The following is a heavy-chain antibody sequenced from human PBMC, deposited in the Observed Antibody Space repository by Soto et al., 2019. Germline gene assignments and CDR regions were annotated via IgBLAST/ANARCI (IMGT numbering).Heavy chain of an antibody. CDR1: TGSMRTYY. CDR3: ARDDTTGLFYF. V-gene: IGHV4-4*08. D-gene: IGHD4-17*01. Sequence: QVQLQESGPGLVRPAETLSLTCSVSTGSMRTYYWSWILQSPGKGLEWIGQISPTGRTEYNPALERRVTISVDTSRKQFSLKLTSVAAADTALYYCARDDTTGLFYFWGKGTLVTDSS. J-gene: IGHJ4*02. CDR2: ISPTGRT.